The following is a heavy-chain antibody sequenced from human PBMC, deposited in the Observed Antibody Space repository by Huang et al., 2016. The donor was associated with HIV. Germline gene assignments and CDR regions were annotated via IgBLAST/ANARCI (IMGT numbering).Heavy chain of an antibody. J-gene: IGHJ6*03. CDR2: SRTKGFEVTA. CDR1: GFIFGDYA. CDR3: SPSSDDDYYYYMDV. V-gene: IGHV3-49*03. Sequence: EVQMVESGGGLAQPGRSLRLSCRGSGFIFGDYAINWFRQDPGKGLEWVCFSRTKGFEVTARCAPSVKDICRGSRDETTRMAYLEMEMLKVEDTGVDYCSPSSDDDYYYYMDVWGNGTTVTVSS. D-gene: IGHD3-16*01.